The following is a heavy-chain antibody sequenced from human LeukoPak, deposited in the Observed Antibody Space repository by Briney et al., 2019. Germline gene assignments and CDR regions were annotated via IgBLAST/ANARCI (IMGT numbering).Heavy chain of an antibody. CDR3: ARAFGGTAMVFDY. CDR2: INPNSGGT. CDR1: GYTFTGYY. Sequence: ASLKVSCKASGYTFTGYYMHWVRQAPGQGLEWMVWINPNSGGTNYAQKFQGRVTMTRDTSISTAYMELSRLRSDDTAVYYCARAFGGTAMVFDYWGQGTLVTVSS. D-gene: IGHD5-18*01. V-gene: IGHV1-2*02. J-gene: IGHJ4*02.